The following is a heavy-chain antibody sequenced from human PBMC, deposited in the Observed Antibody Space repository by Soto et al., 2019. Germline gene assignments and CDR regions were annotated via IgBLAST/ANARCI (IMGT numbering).Heavy chain of an antibody. CDR3: ARLYSSAWYGPGRY. CDR2: INWNGGST. D-gene: IGHD6-19*01. V-gene: IGHV3-20*04. J-gene: IGHJ4*02. Sequence: EVQLVESGGGVVRPGGSLRLSCAASGFTFDDYGMSWVRKAPGKGLEWVSGINWNGGSTGYADSVKGRFTISRDNAKNSLYLQMNSLRPEDTALYYSARLYSSAWYGPGRYWGQGTLVTVSS. CDR1: GFTFDDYG.